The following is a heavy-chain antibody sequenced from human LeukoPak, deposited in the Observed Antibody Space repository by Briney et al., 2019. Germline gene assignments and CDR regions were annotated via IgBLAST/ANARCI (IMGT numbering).Heavy chain of an antibody. J-gene: IGHJ5*02. CDR3: ARRVKYYVSGTWVDP. D-gene: IGHD3-10*01. Sequence: SETLSLTCSVSGDSISGYYWNWIRQTPGKGLEWIGYIYYSGTTNYNPSLKSRVTISVDTSKNQFSLKLSSVTAADTAVYYCARRVKYYVSGTWVDPWGHGTLVTVSS. V-gene: IGHV4-59*08. CDR1: GDSISGYY. CDR2: IYYSGTT.